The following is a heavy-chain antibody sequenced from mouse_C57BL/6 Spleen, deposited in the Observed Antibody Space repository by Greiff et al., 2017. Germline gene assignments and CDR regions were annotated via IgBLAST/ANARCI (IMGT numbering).Heavy chain of an antibody. D-gene: IGHD1-1*01. CDR3: ALYYYGSSYEDYFDY. J-gene: IGHJ2*01. Sequence: VQLQQSGPELVKPGASVKISCKASGYTFTDYYINWVKQRPGQGLEWIGWIFPGSGSTYYNEKFKGKATLTVDKSSSTAYMLLSSLTSEDSAVYFCALYYYGSSYEDYFDYWGQGTTLTVSS. CDR2: IFPGSGST. CDR1: GYTFTDYY. V-gene: IGHV1-75*01.